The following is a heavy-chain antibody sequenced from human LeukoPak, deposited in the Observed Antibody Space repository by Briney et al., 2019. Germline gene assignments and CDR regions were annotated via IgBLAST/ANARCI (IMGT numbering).Heavy chain of an antibody. J-gene: IGHJ6*02. CDR1: GGSFSGYY. CDR3: ARGVHYYYGMDV. CDR2: INHSGST. D-gene: IGHD6-6*01. Sequence: KPSETLSLTCAVYGGSFSGYYWSWIRQPPGKGLEWIGEINHSGSTNYNPSLKSRVTISVDTSKNQFSLKLSSVTAADTAVYYCARGVHYYYGMDVWGQGTTATVSS. V-gene: IGHV4-34*01.